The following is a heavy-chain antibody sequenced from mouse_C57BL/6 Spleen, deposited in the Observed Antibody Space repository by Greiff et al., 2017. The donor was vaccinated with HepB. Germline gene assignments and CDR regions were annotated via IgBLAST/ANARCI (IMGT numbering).Heavy chain of an antibody. Sequence: VPLQQSGAALVRPGTSVPLSCTASGSPFTIFWFGWAQPSPGHGLEWIGVFYPGGGYTNYNEKFKGKATLTADKSSSTAYMQFSSLTSEDSAIYYCARWDSAGTRAMDYWGQGTSVTVSS. CDR2: FYPGGGYT. CDR1: GSPFTIFW. D-gene: IGHD3-2*02. J-gene: IGHJ4*01. V-gene: IGHV1-63*01. CDR3: ARWDSAGTRAMDY.